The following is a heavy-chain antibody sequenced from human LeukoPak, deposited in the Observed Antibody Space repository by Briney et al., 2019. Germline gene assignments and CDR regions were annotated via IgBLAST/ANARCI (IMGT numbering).Heavy chain of an antibody. D-gene: IGHD2-21*02. CDR1: GFTFGDYA. Sequence: PGRSLRLSCTASGFTFGDYAMSWVRQAPGKGLEWVGFIRNKAYGGTTEYAASVKGRFTISRDDSKSIAYLQMNSLKTEDTAVYYCTRVGLAYCGGDCYSLSDYWGQGTLVTVSS. J-gene: IGHJ4*02. CDR3: TRVGLAYCGGDCYSLSDY. V-gene: IGHV3-49*04. CDR2: IRNKAYGGTT.